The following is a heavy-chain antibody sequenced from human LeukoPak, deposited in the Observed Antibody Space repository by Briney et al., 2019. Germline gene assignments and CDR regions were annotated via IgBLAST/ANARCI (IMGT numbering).Heavy chain of an antibody. CDR1: GFTFSSYW. J-gene: IGHJ4*02. CDR3: AGGLGLRLD. CDR2: INSDGSST. Sequence: PGGSLRLSCAASGFTFSSYWMHWVRQAPGKGLAWVSRINSDGSSTSYADSVKGRFTISRDNAKNTLYLQMNSLRAEDTALYYCAGGLGLRLDWGQGTLVTVSS. V-gene: IGHV3-74*01. D-gene: IGHD3-16*01.